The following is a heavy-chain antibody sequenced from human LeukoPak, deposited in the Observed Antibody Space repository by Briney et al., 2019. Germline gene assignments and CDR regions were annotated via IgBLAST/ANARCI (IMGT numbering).Heavy chain of an antibody. CDR3: AKDWEQHFSIYFDY. J-gene: IGHJ4*02. CDR2: ISYDGSNK. D-gene: IGHD1-26*01. CDR1: GFTFSSYA. Sequence: PGRSLRLSCAASGFTFSSYAMHWVRQAPGKGLEWVAVISYDGSNKYYADSVKGRFTISRDNSKNTLYLQMNSLRAEDTAVYYCAKDWEQHFSIYFDYWGQGTLVTVSS. V-gene: IGHV3-30-3*01.